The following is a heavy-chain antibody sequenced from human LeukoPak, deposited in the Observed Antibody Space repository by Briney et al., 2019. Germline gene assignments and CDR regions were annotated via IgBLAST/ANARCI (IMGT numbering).Heavy chain of an antibody. Sequence: GGSLRLSCAASGFTFSSYSMNWVRQAPGKGLEWVSSISSSSSYIYYADSVKGRFTISRDNAKNTLYLQMNSLRAEDTAVYYCAREVGETYYYDSSGYYYDYWGQGTLVTVSS. V-gene: IGHV3-21*01. CDR1: GFTFSSYS. J-gene: IGHJ4*02. CDR2: ISSSSSYI. CDR3: AREVGETYYYDSSGYYYDY. D-gene: IGHD3-22*01.